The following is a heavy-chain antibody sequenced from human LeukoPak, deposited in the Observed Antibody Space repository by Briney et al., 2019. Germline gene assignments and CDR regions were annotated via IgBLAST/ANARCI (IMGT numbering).Heavy chain of an antibody. V-gene: IGHV3-21*01. D-gene: IGHD4-17*01. Sequence: GGSLRLSCAASGFTFRSYEMNWVRQAPGKGLEWVSSITRDSIYTFYADSVRGRFTISRDNAKNLLSLQMNSLRAEDTAVYYCARDPYNGYYGDDYYYYMDVWGKGTTVTISS. CDR3: ARDPYNGYYGDDYYYYMDV. J-gene: IGHJ6*03. CDR1: GFTFRSYE. CDR2: ITRDSIYT.